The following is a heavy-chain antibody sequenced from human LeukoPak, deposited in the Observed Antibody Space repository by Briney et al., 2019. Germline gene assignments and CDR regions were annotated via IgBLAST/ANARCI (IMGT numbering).Heavy chain of an antibody. D-gene: IGHD6-6*01. J-gene: IGHJ4*02. CDR1: GGSISSSSYY. CDR2: IYYSGST. CDR3: ARGRKYSTFDY. V-gene: IGHV4-39*01. Sequence: SGTLSLTCTVSGGSISSSSYYWGWIRQPPGKGLEWIGSIYYSGSTYYNPSLKSRVTISVDTSKNQFSLKLSSVTAADTAVYYCARGRKYSTFDYWGQGTLVTVSS.